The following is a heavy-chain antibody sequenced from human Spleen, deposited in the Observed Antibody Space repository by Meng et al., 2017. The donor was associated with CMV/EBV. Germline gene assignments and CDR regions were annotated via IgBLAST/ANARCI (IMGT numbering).Heavy chain of an antibody. V-gene: IGHV1-18*01. CDR1: CYGFNTFG. Sequence: ASCYGFNTFGVAWVRPAPGHGLEWMGWISGYNGNTKIAQTVQDRVSLTTDTSTNSADMERRSLTSDDTAVYYCAKWYGANPLGLGSWGQGTLVTVSS. CDR3: AKWYGANPLGLGS. CDR2: ISGYNGNT. D-gene: IGHD3-16*01. J-gene: IGHJ5*02.